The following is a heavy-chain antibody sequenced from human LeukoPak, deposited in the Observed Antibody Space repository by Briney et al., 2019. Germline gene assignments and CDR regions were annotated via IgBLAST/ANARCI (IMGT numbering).Heavy chain of an antibody. Sequence: EASVKVSCKASGYTFTSYAMHWVRQAPGQRLEWMGWINAGNGNTKYSQEFQGRVTITRDTSASTAYMELSSLRSEDMAVYYCTRDPIVGAPDYFDYWGQGTLVTVSS. CDR2: INAGNGNT. V-gene: IGHV1-3*03. D-gene: IGHD1-26*01. J-gene: IGHJ4*02. CDR1: GYTFTSYA. CDR3: TRDPIVGAPDYFDY.